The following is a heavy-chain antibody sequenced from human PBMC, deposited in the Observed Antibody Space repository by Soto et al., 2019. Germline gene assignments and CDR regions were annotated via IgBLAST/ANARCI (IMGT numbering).Heavy chain of an antibody. CDR2: ISGSGVST. CDR1: GFTFSSYA. J-gene: IGHJ6*02. CDR3: AKDRCGGNWGSYFYGMDV. D-gene: IGHD7-27*01. V-gene: IGHV3-23*01. Sequence: EVQLLESGGGLVQPGGSLRLSCAASGFTFSSYAMSWVRQARGKGLEWVSAISGSGVSTYYADSVEGRFTISRDNSMSTLYLQMNRVRAEGTAIYYCAKDRCGGNWGSYFYGMDVWGQGTTVTVPS.